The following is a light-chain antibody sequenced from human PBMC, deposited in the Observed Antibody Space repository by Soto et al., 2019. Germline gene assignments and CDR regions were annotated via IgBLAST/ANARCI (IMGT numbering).Light chain of an antibody. J-gene: IGLJ3*02. CDR3: CSHAGSGTLV. CDR1: SSDVGKYKF. V-gene: IGLV2-23*01. CDR2: EGT. Sequence: QSALTQSASVSGSPGQSISISCTGTSSDVGKYKFVSWYQQHPGKAPKLVIYEGTSRPSGVSDRFSGSKSGNTASLTISGLQAEDEADYYCCSHAGSGTLVFGGGTKLTVL.